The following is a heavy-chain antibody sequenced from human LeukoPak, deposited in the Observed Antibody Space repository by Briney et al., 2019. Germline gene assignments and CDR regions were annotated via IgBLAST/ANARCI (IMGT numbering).Heavy chain of an antibody. Sequence: ASVKVSCKASGYTFSGYYMHWVRQAPGQGLEWMGWINPNSGGANYAQKFQGRVTMTKDTSISTAYMELSRLTPDDTAVYYCARERPLEMATIIDYWGQGTLVTVSS. D-gene: IGHD5-24*01. CDR1: GYTFSGYY. J-gene: IGHJ4*02. CDR2: INPNSGGA. V-gene: IGHV1-2*02. CDR3: ARERPLEMATIIDY.